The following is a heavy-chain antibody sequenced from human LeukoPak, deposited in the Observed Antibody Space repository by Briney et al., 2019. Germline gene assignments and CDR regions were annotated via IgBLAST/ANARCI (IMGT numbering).Heavy chain of an antibody. CDR1: GFTFSSYG. Sequence: GGSLRLSCAASGFTFSSYGMHWVRQAPGKGLEWVAVIWYDGSNKYYADSVKGRFTISRDNSKNTLYLQMNSLRAEDTALYYCAKVNWNYVNWYFDLWGRGTLVTVSS. CDR2: IWYDGSNK. J-gene: IGHJ2*01. V-gene: IGHV3-30*02. D-gene: IGHD1-7*01. CDR3: AKVNWNYVNWYFDL.